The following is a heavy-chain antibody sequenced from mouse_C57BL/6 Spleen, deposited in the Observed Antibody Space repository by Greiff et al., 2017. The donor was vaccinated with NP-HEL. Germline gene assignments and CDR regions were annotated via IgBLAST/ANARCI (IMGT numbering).Heavy chain of an antibody. CDR3: ARWSIYYDYESYFDY. V-gene: IGHV1-72*01. CDR1: GYTFTSYW. D-gene: IGHD2-4*01. J-gene: IGHJ2*01. Sequence: QVHVKQPGAELVKPGASVKLSCKASGYTFTSYWMHWVKQRPGRGLEWIGRIDPNSGGTKYNEKFKSKATLTVDKPSSTAYMQLSSLTSEDSAVYYCARWSIYYDYESYFDYWGQGTTLTVSS. CDR2: IDPNSGGT.